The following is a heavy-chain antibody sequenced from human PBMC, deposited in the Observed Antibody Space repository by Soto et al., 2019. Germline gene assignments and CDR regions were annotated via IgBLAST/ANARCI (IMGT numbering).Heavy chain of an antibody. CDR3: ASGYGSGGKTQKPNFDY. V-gene: IGHV3-48*01. J-gene: IGHJ4*02. CDR2: ISSSSSTI. Sequence: GGSLRLSCAASGFTFSSYSMNWVRQAPGKGLEWVSYISSSSSTIYYADSVKGRFTISRDNAKNSLYLQMNSLRAEDTAVYYCASGYGSGGKTQKPNFDYWGQGTLVTVSS. D-gene: IGHD3-10*01. CDR1: GFTFSSYS.